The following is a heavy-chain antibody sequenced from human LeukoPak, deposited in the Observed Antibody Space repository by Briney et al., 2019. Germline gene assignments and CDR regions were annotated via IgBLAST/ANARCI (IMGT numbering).Heavy chain of an antibody. D-gene: IGHD3-22*01. CDR1: GFPFTSYS. CDR3: ARDGRDDSSGYYYVLYYMDV. Sequence: GGSLRLSCAASGFPFTSYSINWVRQVPGKGLEWVSSISTSSSFIYYADSVKGRFTISRDNAKNSLYLQMNSLRAEDTAVYYCARDGRDDSSGYYYVLYYMDVWGKGTTVTVSS. J-gene: IGHJ6*03. V-gene: IGHV3-21*01. CDR2: ISTSSSFI.